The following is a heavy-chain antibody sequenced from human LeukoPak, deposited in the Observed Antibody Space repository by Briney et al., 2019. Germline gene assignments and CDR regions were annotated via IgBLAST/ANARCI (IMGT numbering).Heavy chain of an antibody. V-gene: IGHV3-23*01. CDR2: ISGSGGRT. Sequence: GGSLRLSCAASGFSFSVYAMSWVRQAPGKGLEWVSSISGSGGRTYYTNSVKGRFTISRENFRNTVYLEMNNLGAEDTALYYCAKGGQDFDFWRFDYWGQGNLVIVSS. J-gene: IGHJ4*02. D-gene: IGHD3-3*01. CDR1: GFSFSVYA. CDR3: AKGGQDFDFWRFDY.